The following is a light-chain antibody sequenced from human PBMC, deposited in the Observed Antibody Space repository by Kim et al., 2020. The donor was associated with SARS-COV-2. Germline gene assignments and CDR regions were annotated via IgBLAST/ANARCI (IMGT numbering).Light chain of an antibody. J-gene: IGLJ3*02. CDR1: NIGSKS. CDR3: QVWDSSGDREV. CDR2: YDS. Sequence: AAGKTARITCGGNNIGSKSVHWYLQKPGQAPVLVIYYDSDRPSGIPERFSGSNSGNTATLTISRVEAGDEADYYCQVWDSSGDREVFGGGTQLTVL. V-gene: IGLV3-21*04.